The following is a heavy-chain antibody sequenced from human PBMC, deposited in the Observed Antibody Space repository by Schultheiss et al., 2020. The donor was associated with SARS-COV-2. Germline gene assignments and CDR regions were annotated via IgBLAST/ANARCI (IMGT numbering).Heavy chain of an antibody. D-gene: IGHD3-10*01. CDR2: IYSGGST. CDR3: AKDRVRGVFDY. CDR1: GFTFSSYS. J-gene: IGHJ4*02. V-gene: IGHV3-23*03. Sequence: GGSLRLSCAASGFTFSSYSMNWVRQAPGKGLEWVSVIYSGGSTYYADSVKGRFTISRDNSKNTLYLQMNSLRAEDTAVYYCAKDRVRGVFDYWGQGTLVTVSS.